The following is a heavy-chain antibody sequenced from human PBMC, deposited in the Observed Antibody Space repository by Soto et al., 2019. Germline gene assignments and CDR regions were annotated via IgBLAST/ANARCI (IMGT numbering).Heavy chain of an antibody. V-gene: IGHV4-34*01. CDR1: GGSFSGYY. J-gene: IGHJ6*02. D-gene: IGHD3-10*01. CDR3: ARTGADVRSYYNHYGMDV. Sequence: PSETLSLTCAVYGGSFSGYYWSWIRQPPGKGLEWIGEINYSGGTNYNPALKSRVTMSVDTSKKQFSLKLSSATAADTAVYYCARTGADVRSYYNHYGMDVWGQGTTVTVSS. CDR2: INYSGGT.